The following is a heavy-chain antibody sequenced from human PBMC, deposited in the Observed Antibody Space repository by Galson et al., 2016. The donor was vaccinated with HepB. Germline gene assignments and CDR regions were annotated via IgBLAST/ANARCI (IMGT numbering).Heavy chain of an antibody. CDR3: ASRRDYLDSDGYGFDS. D-gene: IGHD3-22*01. Sequence: TLSLTCAVSGDSISNNNWWTWVRQAPGKGLEWIGEMHHSGSTNHNPSLTSRITISIDKSQNQFSLKVTSMTAADTAVYYCASRRDYLDSDGYGFDSWGQGTLVTVSS. CDR2: MHHSGST. V-gene: IGHV4-4*02. J-gene: IGHJ5*01. CDR1: GDSISNNNW.